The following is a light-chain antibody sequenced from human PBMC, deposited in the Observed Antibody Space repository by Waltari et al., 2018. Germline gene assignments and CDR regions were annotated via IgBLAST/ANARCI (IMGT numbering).Light chain of an antibody. J-gene: IGLJ3*02. Sequence: QSALTPPASVSGSPGQSITISCTGSATDVGGYNYVSCYQQHPRKAPKLIIFDVSSRPSGISNRFSGSKFGNTASLTISGVQPEDEADYYCCSFTSSSTWVFGGGTKLTVL. V-gene: IGLV2-14*03. CDR3: CSFTSSSTWV. CDR2: DVS. CDR1: ATDVGGYNY.